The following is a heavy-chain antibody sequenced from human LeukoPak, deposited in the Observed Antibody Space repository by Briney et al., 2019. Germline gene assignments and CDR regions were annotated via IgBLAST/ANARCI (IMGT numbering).Heavy chain of an antibody. CDR1: GFTFSSYA. CDR3: AIHGEGRAYYDGY. J-gene: IGHJ4*02. CDR2: ISGSGGST. Sequence: GGSLRLSCAASGFTFSSYAMSWVRQAPGKGLEWVSAISGSGGSTYYADSVKGRFTISRDNSKNTLYLQMNSLRAEDTAAYYCAIHGEGRAYYDGYWGQGTLVTVSS. D-gene: IGHD3-3*01. V-gene: IGHV3-23*01.